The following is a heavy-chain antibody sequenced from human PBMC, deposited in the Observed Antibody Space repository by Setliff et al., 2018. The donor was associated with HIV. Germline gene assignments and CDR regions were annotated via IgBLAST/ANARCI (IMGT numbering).Heavy chain of an antibody. V-gene: IGHV1-46*01. CDR3: ARDFDWLSPLDY. CDR2: INPSGGST. D-gene: IGHD3-9*01. CDR1: GYTFTSYY. J-gene: IGHJ4*02. Sequence: ASVKVSCKASGYTFTSYYIHWVRQAPGQGLEWMGIINPSGGSTNYAQKFQGRVTMTRDTSTSTVYMELSSLRSDDTAVYYCARDFDWLSPLDYWGQGALVTVSS.